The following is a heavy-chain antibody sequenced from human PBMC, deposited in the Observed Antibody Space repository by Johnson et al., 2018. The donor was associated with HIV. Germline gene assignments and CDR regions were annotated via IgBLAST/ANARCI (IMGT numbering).Heavy chain of an antibody. J-gene: IGHJ3*02. CDR2: ISYDGSNK. V-gene: IGHV3-30*14. Sequence: QVQLVESGGGVVQPGRSLRLSCAASGFTFSSYAIHWVRQAPGKGLEWVGVISYDGSNKYYADSVKGRFTISRDNSKNTLYLQMNSLRAEDTAVYYCARMVGGEAFDIWGQGTMVTVSS. CDR1: GFTFSSYA. D-gene: IGHD1-26*01. CDR3: ARMVGGEAFDI.